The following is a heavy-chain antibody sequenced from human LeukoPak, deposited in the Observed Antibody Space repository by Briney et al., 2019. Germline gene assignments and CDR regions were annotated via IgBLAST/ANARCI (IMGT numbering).Heavy chain of an antibody. CDR1: GYTLTGYY. V-gene: IGHV1-2*02. CDR3: ARDSYLDILTGYHDY. Sequence: ASVKVSCKASGYTLTGYYMHWVRQAPGQGLEWMGWINPNSGGTNYAQKFQGRVTMTRDTSISTAYMELSRLRSDDTAVYYCARDSYLDILTGYHDYWGQGTLVTVSS. J-gene: IGHJ4*02. CDR2: INPNSGGT. D-gene: IGHD3-9*01.